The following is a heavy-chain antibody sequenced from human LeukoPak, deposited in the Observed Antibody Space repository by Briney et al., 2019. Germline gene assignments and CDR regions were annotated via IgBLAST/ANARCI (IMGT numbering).Heavy chain of an antibody. CDR2: ISYDGSNK. CDR1: GFTFSNYE. J-gene: IGHJ4*02. CDR3: ARDRKVRSSGWFGY. Sequence: GGPLRLSCAASGFTFSNYEVNWVRQAPGKGLEWVAVISYDGSNKYYADSVKGRFSISRDNSKNTLYLQMNSLRAEDTAVYYCARDRKVRSSGWFGYWGQGTLVTVSS. V-gene: IGHV3-30*04. D-gene: IGHD6-19*01.